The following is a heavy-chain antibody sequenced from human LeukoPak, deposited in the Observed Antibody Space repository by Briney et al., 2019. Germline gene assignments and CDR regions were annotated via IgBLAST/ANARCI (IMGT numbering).Heavy chain of an antibody. D-gene: IGHD4-17*01. Sequence: SGSGGSTYYADSVKGRFTISRDNSRNTLYLQMNSLRAEDTAVYYCAKGTPTTVTTPGYFQHWGQGTLVTVSS. V-gene: IGHV3-23*01. CDR2: SGSGGST. CDR3: AKGTPTTVTTPGYFQH. J-gene: IGHJ1*01.